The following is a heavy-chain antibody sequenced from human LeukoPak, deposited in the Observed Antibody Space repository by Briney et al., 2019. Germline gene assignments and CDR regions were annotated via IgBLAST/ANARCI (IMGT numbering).Heavy chain of an antibody. CDR2: INHSGST. V-gene: IGHV4-34*01. J-gene: IGHJ4*02. CDR1: GGSFSGYY. Sequence: SETLSLTCAVYGGSFSGYYWSWIRQPPGKGLEWIGEINHSGSTNYNPSLKSRVTISVDTSKNQFSLKLSSVTAADTAVYYCARGGLWGGGDLPYYSDYWGQGTLVTVSS. CDR3: ARGGLWGGGDLPYYSDY. D-gene: IGHD2-21*02.